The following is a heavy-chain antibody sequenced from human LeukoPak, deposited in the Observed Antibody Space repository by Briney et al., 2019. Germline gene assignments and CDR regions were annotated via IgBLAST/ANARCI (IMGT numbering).Heavy chain of an antibody. CDR2: IRKDGSDK. J-gene: IGHJ4*02. CDR1: GFTFNKNG. V-gene: IGHV3-30*02. CDR3: AKDWQWSQDY. Sequence: GGSLRLSCAAPGFTFNKNGMHWVRQAPGKGLEWVAYIRKDGSDKYYADSVKGRFTISRDDSKNTLYLEINSLRGDDTAEYYCAKDWQWSQDYWGQGTLVTVSS. D-gene: IGHD6-19*01.